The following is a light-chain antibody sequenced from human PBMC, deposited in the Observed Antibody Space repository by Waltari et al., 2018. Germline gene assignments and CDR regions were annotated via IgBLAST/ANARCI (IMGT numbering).Light chain of an antibody. CDR3: QQFNSYPRA. CDR2: AAS. CDR1: LGVSSS. J-gene: IGKJ4*01. Sequence: DIQLTQSPSFLSASVGDRVTITCRASLGVSSSLAWYQQKPGKAPKLLIYAASTLQGGVPSRFSGSGSGTEFTLTINSLQPEDFATYYCQQFNSYPRAFGGGTKVEIK. V-gene: IGKV1-9*01.